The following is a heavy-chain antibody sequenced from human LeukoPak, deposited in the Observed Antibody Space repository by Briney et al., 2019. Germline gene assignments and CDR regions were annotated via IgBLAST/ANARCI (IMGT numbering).Heavy chain of an antibody. Sequence: RGSLRLSCAASGFPFSYAWMTWVRQAPGKGLEWVGRIKSKSNGATADYAAPVKGRFTISRDDSKNTLYLQMNSLKTEDTAVYYCTTPYASGIDYWGQGTLVTVSS. CDR3: TTPYASGIDY. V-gene: IGHV3-15*01. J-gene: IGHJ4*02. D-gene: IGHD3-10*01. CDR1: GFPFSYAW. CDR2: IKSKSNGATA.